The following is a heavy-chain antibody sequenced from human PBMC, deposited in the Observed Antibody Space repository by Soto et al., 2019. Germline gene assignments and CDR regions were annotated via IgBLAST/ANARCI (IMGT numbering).Heavy chain of an antibody. J-gene: IGHJ6*02. CDR3: ANEGDDGYYGMDV. CDR1: GFTFSSYG. V-gene: IGHV3-30*18. Sequence: PGGSLRLSCAASGFTFSSYGMHWVRQAPGKGLEWVAVISYDGSNKYYADSVKGRFTISRDNSKNTLYLQMNSLRAEDTAVYYCANEGDDGYYGMDVWGQGTTVTVSS. D-gene: IGHD3-10*01. CDR2: ISYDGSNK.